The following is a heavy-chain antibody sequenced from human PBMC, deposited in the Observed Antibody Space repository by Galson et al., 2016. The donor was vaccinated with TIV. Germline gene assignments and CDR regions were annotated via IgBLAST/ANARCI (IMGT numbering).Heavy chain of an antibody. D-gene: IGHD3-9*01. J-gene: IGHJ4*02. CDR2: FDPENDRA. Sequence: SVKVSCKASGYTFTDYYIHWVRQAPGKGLEWMGGFDPENDRAIYAQRFKGRVTMTDDTSTDTSSLELRRLRSDDTAVYFCATARLGIFNYFDSWGQGTLVTVSS. CDR3: ATARLGIFNYFDS. V-gene: IGHV1-24*01. CDR1: GYTFTDYY.